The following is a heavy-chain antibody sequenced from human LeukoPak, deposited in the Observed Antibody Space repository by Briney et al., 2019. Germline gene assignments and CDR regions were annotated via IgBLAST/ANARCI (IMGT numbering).Heavy chain of an antibody. J-gene: IGHJ4*02. CDR2: INPNSGGT. CDR3: ARDGVVTIFGVVTDPGDYFDY. CDR1: GYTFTGYY. D-gene: IGHD3-3*01. V-gene: IGHV1-2*02. Sequence: GASVKVSCKASGYTFTGYYMHWVRQAPGQGLEWMGWINPNSGGTNYAQKLQGRVTMTTDTSTSTAYMELRSLRSDDTAVYYCARDGVVTIFGVVTDPGDYFDYWGQGTLVTVS.